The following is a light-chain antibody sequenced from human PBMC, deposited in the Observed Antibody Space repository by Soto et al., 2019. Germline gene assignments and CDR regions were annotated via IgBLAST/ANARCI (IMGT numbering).Light chain of an antibody. CDR2: GAS. Sequence: PGERATLSCRASQSVSSSYLAWYQQKPGQAPRLLIYGASSRATGIPDRFSGSGSGTDFTLTISRLEPEDFAVYYCQQYGSSPQTFGQGTKVDI. V-gene: IGKV3-20*01. J-gene: IGKJ2*01. CDR1: QSVSSSY. CDR3: QQYGSSPQT.